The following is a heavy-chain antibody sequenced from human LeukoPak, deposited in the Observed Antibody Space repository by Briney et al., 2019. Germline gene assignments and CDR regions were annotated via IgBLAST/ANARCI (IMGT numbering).Heavy chain of an antibody. CDR2: ISESGGST. D-gene: IGHD3-10*01. CDR3: ANNRRETYYYGSGSYGPRDI. Sequence: QPGGSLRLSCAASGFPFSSYAMSWVRQAPGKGLEWVSAISESGGSTYYADSVKGRFTISRENSKNTRYLQMNSLRAEETAVYYCANNRRETYYYGSGSYGPRDIWGQGTMVTVFS. CDR1: GFPFSSYA. V-gene: IGHV3-23*01. J-gene: IGHJ3*02.